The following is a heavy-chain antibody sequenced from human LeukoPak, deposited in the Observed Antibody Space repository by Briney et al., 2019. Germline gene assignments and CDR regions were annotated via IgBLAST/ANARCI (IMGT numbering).Heavy chain of an antibody. CDR3: ARDGTTVTTAHNWFDP. V-gene: IGHV1-3*01. CDR1: GYTFTSYG. Sequence: ASVKVSCKASGYTFTSYGISWVRQAPGQGLEWMGWMNAGNGNTKYSQKFQGRVTITRDTSASTAYMELSSLRSEDTAVYYCARDGTTVTTAHNWFDPWGQGTLVTVSS. D-gene: IGHD4-17*01. J-gene: IGHJ5*02. CDR2: MNAGNGNT.